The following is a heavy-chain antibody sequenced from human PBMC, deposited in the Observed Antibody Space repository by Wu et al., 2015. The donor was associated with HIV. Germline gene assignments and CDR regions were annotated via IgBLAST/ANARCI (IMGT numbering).Heavy chain of an antibody. Sequence: QVHLVQSGAEVKKPGSSVKVSCKASGGILTKYDINWVRQAPGQGLEWMGGTTPMFGTTNYAQKFQGRVTITSDVYTGTVYMELSSLRSEDTAIYYCARELEDPAIMVRAGFDPWGQGTLVTVSS. CDR3: ARELEDPAIMVRAGFDP. V-gene: IGHV1-69*05. J-gene: IGHJ5*02. D-gene: IGHD3-16*01. CDR1: GGILTKYD. CDR2: TTPMFGTT.